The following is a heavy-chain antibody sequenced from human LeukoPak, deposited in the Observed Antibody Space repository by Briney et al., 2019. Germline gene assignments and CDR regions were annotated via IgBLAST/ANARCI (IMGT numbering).Heavy chain of an antibody. D-gene: IGHD6-19*01. Sequence: SETLSLTCAVSGGSINSYHWSWIRQPPGRGLEWIGSIHYSGSTSYNSSLKSRVTISVDTSKNQFSLKLSSVTPADTAVYYCASTENGYSSGWYYYWGQGTLVTVSS. CDR2: IHYSGST. CDR1: GGSINSYH. V-gene: IGHV4-59*01. J-gene: IGHJ4*02. CDR3: ASTENGYSSGWYYY.